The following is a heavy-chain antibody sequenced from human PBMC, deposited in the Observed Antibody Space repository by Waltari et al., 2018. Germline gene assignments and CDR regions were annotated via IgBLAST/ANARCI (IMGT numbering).Heavy chain of an antibody. CDR2: IYYSGST. CDR3: AGAAAGTIPY. D-gene: IGHD6-13*01. CDR1: GGSISSYS. Sequence: QVQLQESGPGLVKPSETLSLTCTVSGGSISSYSWSWIRQPPGKGLEWIGYIYYSGSTNYNPSLKSRVTISVDTSKNQFSLKLSSVTAADTAVYYCAGAAAGTIPYWGQGTLVTVSS. V-gene: IGHV4-59*01. J-gene: IGHJ4*02.